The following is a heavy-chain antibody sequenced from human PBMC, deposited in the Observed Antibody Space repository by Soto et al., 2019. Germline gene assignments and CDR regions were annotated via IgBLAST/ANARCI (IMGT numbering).Heavy chain of an antibody. J-gene: IGHJ4*02. CDR2: IYSGGYT. CDR3: AKAAGRVTPGLFDY. Sequence: PGGSLRLSCAVSGFTVSNNYMSWVRQAPGKGLEGVSVIYSGGYTAYGDSVKGRFTISKDNSKNTLYLQMNSLRAEDTAVYYCAKAAGRVTPGLFDYWGQGTLVTVSS. D-gene: IGHD3-9*01. V-gene: IGHV3-53*01. CDR1: GFTVSNNY.